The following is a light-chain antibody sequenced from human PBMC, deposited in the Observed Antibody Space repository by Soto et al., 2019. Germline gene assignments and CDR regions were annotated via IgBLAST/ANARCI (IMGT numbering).Light chain of an antibody. CDR2: DAS. V-gene: IGKV3-11*01. J-gene: IGKJ5*01. CDR3: QQRSNWPPET. Sequence: EIVMTQSPATLSVSPGERATLSGRASQSVSSYLAWYQQKPGQAPRLLIYDASNRATGIPARFSGSGSGTDFTLTISSLEPEDFAVYYCQQRSNWPPETFGQGTRLEIK. CDR1: QSVSSY.